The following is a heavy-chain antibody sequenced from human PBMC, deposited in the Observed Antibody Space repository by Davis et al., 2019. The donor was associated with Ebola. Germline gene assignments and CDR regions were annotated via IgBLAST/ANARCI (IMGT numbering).Heavy chain of an antibody. Sequence: PSETLSLTCTVSGGSISSSSYYWGWIRQPPGKGLEWIGSIYYSGSTYYNPSLKSPVTISVDTSKNQFSLKLSSVTAADTAVYYCAGTLRGASGSNLGKPDYWGQGTLVTVSS. CDR1: GGSISSSSYY. V-gene: IGHV4-39*01. D-gene: IGHD1-26*01. CDR2: IYYSGST. CDR3: AGTLRGASGSNLGKPDY. J-gene: IGHJ4*02.